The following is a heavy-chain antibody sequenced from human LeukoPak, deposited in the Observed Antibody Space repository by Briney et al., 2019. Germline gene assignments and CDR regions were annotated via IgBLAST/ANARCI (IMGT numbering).Heavy chain of an antibody. V-gene: IGHV4-34*01. CDR2: IYHSGST. CDR3: ARGVPPLVEGATEYNWFDP. Sequence: SETLSLTCAVYGGSFSGYYWSWIRQPPGKGLEWIGEIYHSGSTNYNPSLKSRVTISVDTSKNQFSLKLSSVTAADTAVYYCARGVPPLVEGATEYNWFDPWGQGTLVTVSS. J-gene: IGHJ5*02. D-gene: IGHD1-26*01. CDR1: GGSFSGYY.